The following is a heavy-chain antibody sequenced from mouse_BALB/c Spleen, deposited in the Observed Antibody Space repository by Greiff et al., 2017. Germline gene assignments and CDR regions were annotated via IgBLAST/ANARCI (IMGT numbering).Heavy chain of an antibody. CDR1: GFTFSSFG. J-gene: IGHJ2*01. Sequence: EVQRVESGGGLVQPGGSRKLSCAASGFTFSSFGMHWVRQAPEKGLEWVAYISSGSSTIYYADTVKGRFTISRDNPKNTLFLQMTSLRSEDTAMYYCARDYYGSSYGYFDYWGQGTTLTVSS. CDR2: ISSGSSTI. D-gene: IGHD1-1*01. CDR3: ARDYYGSSYGYFDY. V-gene: IGHV5-17*02.